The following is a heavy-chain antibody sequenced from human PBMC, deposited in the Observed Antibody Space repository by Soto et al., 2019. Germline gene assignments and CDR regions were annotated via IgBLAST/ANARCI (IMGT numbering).Heavy chain of an antibody. CDR1: GGSISSYY. V-gene: IGHV4-59*08. CDR3: ARHGIGAQGDAGSGWYGSLDY. CDR2: IYYSGST. Sequence: SETLSLTCTVSGGSISSYYWSWIRQPPGKGLEWIGYIYYSGSTNYNPSLKSRVTISVDTSKNQFSLKLSSVTAADTAVYYCARHGIGAQGDAGSGWYGSLDYWGQGTLVTVSS. D-gene: IGHD6-19*01. J-gene: IGHJ4*02.